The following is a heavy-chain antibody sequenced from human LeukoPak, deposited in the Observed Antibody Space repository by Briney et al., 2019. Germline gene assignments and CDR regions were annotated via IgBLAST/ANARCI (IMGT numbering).Heavy chain of an antibody. V-gene: IGHV4-34*01. J-gene: IGHJ2*01. Sequence: SETLSLTCAVYGGSFSGYYWSWIRQPPGKGLEWIGEINHSGSTNYNPSLKSRVTISVDTSKNQFSLKLSSVTAADTAVYYCARGAYRWYYDSSGYYHYWYFDLWGRGTLVTVSS. D-gene: IGHD3-22*01. CDR1: GGSFSGYY. CDR2: INHSGST. CDR3: ARGAYRWYYDSSGYYHYWYFDL.